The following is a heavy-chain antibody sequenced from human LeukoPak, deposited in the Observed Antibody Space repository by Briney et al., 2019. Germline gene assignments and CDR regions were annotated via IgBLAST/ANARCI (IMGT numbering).Heavy chain of an antibody. V-gene: IGHV1-69*13. D-gene: IGHD1-1*01. J-gene: IGHJ4*02. CDR1: GGTFSNYA. CDR2: IIPIFGTA. Sequence: SVKVSCKASGGTFSNYAISWVRQAPGQGLEWMGGIIPIFGTANYAQKFQGRVTITADESTSTAYMELSSLRSEDTAVYYCARLHDPLGAKIYPFEVGFDYWGQGTLVTVSS. CDR3: ARLHDPLGAKIYPFEVGFDY.